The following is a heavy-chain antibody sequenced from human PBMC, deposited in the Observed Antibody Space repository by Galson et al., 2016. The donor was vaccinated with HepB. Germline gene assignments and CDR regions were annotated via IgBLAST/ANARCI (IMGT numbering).Heavy chain of an antibody. V-gene: IGHV4-31*03. CDR3: AGYEVVSFDY. CDR2: IYYSGGT. Sequence: LTCTVSGGSISSRGYYWSWIRQHPGKGLEWIGYIYYSGGTYYNPSLQSRLTISLDTSKNHFSLKLDSMTAADTAVYYCAGYEVVSFDYWGQGTLVTVSS. D-gene: IGHD2-15*01. J-gene: IGHJ4*02. CDR1: GGSISSRGYY.